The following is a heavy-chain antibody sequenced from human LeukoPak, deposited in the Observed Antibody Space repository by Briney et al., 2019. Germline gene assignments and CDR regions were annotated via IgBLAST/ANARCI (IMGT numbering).Heavy chain of an antibody. CDR1: GGSISGRSYY. Sequence: SETLSLTCTVSGGSISGRSYYWSWIRQPPGKGLEWIGEINHSGSTNYNPSLKSRVTISVDTSKNQFSLKLSSVTAADTAVYYCARARLTLPRYYYGSGSYGISYFDYWGQGTLVTVSS. J-gene: IGHJ4*02. CDR3: ARARLTLPRYYYGSGSYGISYFDY. D-gene: IGHD3-10*01. CDR2: INHSGST. V-gene: IGHV4-39*07.